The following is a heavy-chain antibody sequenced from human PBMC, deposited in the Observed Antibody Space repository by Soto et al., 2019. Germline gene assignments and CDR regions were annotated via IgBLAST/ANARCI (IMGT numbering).Heavy chain of an antibody. Sequence: GSLRLACAASGFTFSNNYISWVRQPPGKGLEWVSLIYSGGSTYYADSVKGRFTLSRDNSKNTVYLQMNSLRAEDTAVYYCARAEWGSSYTQYYYALDVWGQGTTVTVSS. D-gene: IGHD6-13*01. J-gene: IGHJ6*02. CDR1: GFTFSNNY. CDR3: ARAEWGSSYTQYYYALDV. CDR2: IYSGGST. V-gene: IGHV3-53*03.